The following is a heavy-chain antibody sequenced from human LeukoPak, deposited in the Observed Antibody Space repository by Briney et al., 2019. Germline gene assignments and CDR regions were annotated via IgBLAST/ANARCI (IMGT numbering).Heavy chain of an antibody. J-gene: IGHJ5*02. Sequence: GGSLRLSCAASGFTFSSYSMNWVRQAPGKGLEWVSSISSSSSSYIYYADSVKGRFTISRDNAKNSLYLQMNSLRAEDTAVYYCARESFRMRESKTWFDPWGQGTLVTVSS. CDR1: GFTFSSYS. D-gene: IGHD2-15*01. CDR2: ISSSSSSYI. CDR3: ARESFRMRESKTWFDP. V-gene: IGHV3-21*01.